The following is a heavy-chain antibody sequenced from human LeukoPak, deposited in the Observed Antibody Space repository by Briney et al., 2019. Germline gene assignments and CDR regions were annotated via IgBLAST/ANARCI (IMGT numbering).Heavy chain of an antibody. CDR2: ISSSSSTI. CDR1: GFTFSSYS. D-gene: IGHD5-12*01. V-gene: IGHV3-48*04. CDR3: ARDVSQWLRSPDPFDY. Sequence: GSLRLSCAASGFTFSSYSMNWVRQAPGKGLEWVSYISSSSSTIYYADSVKGRFTISRDNAKNSLYLQMNSLRAEDTAVYYCARDVSQWLRSPDPFDYWGQGTLVTVSS. J-gene: IGHJ4*02.